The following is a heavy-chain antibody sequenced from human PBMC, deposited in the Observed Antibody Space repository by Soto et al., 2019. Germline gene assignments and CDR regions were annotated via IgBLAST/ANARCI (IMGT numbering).Heavy chain of an antibody. Sequence: KPSETLSLTCTVSGGSISSGGYYWSWIRQHPGKGLEWIGYIYYSGSTYYNPSLKSRVTISVDTSKNQFSLKLSSVTAADTAVYYCVRESRILGDPTDYWGQGILVTVSS. V-gene: IGHV4-31*03. J-gene: IGHJ4*02. D-gene: IGHD3-16*01. CDR1: GGSISSGGYY. CDR2: IYYSGST. CDR3: VRESRILGDPTDY.